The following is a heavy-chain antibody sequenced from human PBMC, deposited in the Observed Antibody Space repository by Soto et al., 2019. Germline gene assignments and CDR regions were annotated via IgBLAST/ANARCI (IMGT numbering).Heavy chain of an antibody. CDR2: ISDDGNKE. CDR3: VASALSFDY. J-gene: IGHJ4*02. CDR1: GFTFSNYA. Sequence: VHLVESGGGVVQPGRSLRLSCAASGFTFSNYAMHWVRQAPGKGLEWLAVISDDGNKEQLADSVKGRFTISRDNSKNTLYLQINCLRDEYTAVYQCVASALSFDYWGQGTLVTVSS. D-gene: IGHD3-16*02. V-gene: IGHV3-30-3*01.